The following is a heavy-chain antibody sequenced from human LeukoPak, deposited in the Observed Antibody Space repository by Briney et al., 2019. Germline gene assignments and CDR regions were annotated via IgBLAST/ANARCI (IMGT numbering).Heavy chain of an antibody. V-gene: IGHV3-30*02. CDR2: IRYDGSNK. CDR1: GFTFSSFA. J-gene: IGHJ4*02. Sequence: PGGSLRLSCAASGFTFSSFAMNWVRQAPGKGLEWVAFIRYDGSNKYYADSVKGRFTISRDNSKNTLYLQMNSLRAEDTAVYYCAKDRTWFGESAFDYWGQGTLVTVSS. D-gene: IGHD3-10*01. CDR3: AKDRTWFGESAFDY.